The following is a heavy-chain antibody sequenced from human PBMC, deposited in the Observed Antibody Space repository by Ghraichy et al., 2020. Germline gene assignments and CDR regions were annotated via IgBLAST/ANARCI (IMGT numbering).Heavy chain of an antibody. CDR1: GGSFSGYY. D-gene: IGHD5-24*01. CDR2: INHSGST. J-gene: IGHJ4*02. CDR3: ARADSQMTNDY. Sequence: SETLSLTCAVYGGSFSGYYWSWIRQPPGKGLEWIGEINHSGSTNYNPSLKSRVTISVDTSKNQFSLKLSSVTAADTAVHYCARADSQMTNDYWGQGTLVTVSS. V-gene: IGHV4-34*01.